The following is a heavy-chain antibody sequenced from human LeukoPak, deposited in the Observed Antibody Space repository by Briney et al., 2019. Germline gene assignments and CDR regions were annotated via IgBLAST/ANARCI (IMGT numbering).Heavy chain of an antibody. J-gene: IGHJ5*02. CDR1: GVSIKANSDY. CDR3: ARDGRSGYEDL. Sequence: SETLSLTCNVSGVSIKANSDYWGWLRQPPGKGLEWIGSIYHVGGTYYNPSLKSRVTISIDTSKNQFSLRLTSVTAADTAIYYCARDGRSGYEDLWGPGTLVTVST. CDR2: IYHVGGT. V-gene: IGHV4-39*07. D-gene: IGHD5-12*01.